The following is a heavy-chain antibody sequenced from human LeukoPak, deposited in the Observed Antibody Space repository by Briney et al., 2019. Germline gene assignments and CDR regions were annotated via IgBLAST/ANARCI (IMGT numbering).Heavy chain of an antibody. J-gene: IGHJ4*02. CDR1: GFTFNNYA. Sequence: PGGSLRLSCVASGFTFNNYAMSWVRQAPGRGLEWAASTAGSGISKDYADSVKGRFTISKDKSKNTLHLQMDNLRAEDTGVYFCARLPTFYYDSSGYHYDYWGQGTLVTVSS. CDR2: TAGSGISK. CDR3: ARLPTFYYDSSGYHYDY. V-gene: IGHV3-23*01. D-gene: IGHD3-22*01.